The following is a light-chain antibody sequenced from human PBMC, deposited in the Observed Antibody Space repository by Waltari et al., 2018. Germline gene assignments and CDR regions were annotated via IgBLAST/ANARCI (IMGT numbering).Light chain of an antibody. CDR3: QAWDSNSYV. J-gene: IGLJ1*01. V-gene: IGLV3-1*01. Sequence: SYELTQPPSVSVSPGQTASITCSGDKLGDKYACWYQQKPGQSPVVVIYQDTKRPSGIPERFSGSNSGNTATLTISETQAMDEADDDCQAWDSNSYVFGTGTKVTVL. CDR1: KLGDKY. CDR2: QDT.